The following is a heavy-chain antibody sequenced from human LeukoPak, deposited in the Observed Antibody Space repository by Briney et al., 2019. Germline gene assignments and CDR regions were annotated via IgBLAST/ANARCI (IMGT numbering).Heavy chain of an antibody. J-gene: IGHJ4*02. Sequence: GGSLRLSCAASGFTVSSNYMSWVRQAPGKRLEWVSVIYSGGSTYYADSVKGRFTISRDNSKNTLYLQMNSLRAEDTAVYYCGRDVTMVRGEVFDYWGQGTLVTVSS. D-gene: IGHD3-10*01. V-gene: IGHV3-66*01. CDR2: IYSGGST. CDR3: GRDVTMVRGEVFDY. CDR1: GFTVSSNY.